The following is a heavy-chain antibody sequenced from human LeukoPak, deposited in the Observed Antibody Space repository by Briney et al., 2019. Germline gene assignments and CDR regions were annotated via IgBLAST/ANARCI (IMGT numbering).Heavy chain of an antibody. CDR1: GGTFSSYA. D-gene: IGHD3-22*01. V-gene: IGHV1-69*01. Sequence: ASVKVSCKASGGTFSSYAISWVRQAPGQGLEWMGGIIPIFGTANYAQKFQGRVTITADESTSTAYMELRSLRSDDTAVHYCARPRLTYYYDTSGYGDAFDIWGQGTMVTVSS. CDR3: ARPRLTYYYDTSGYGDAFDI. J-gene: IGHJ3*02. CDR2: IIPIFGTA.